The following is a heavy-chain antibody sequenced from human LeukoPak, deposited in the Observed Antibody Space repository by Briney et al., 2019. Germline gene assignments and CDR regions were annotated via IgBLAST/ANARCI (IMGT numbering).Heavy chain of an antibody. V-gene: IGHV3-23*01. CDR2: ISGSGVST. Sequence: GGSLRLSCAASGFTFSSYAMTWVRQAPGKGLEWVSGISGSGVSTYYTDSVKGRFTISRDNSKNTLYLQMNSLRAEDTAIYYCAKDLTSSPGSRIPDWGQGTLVTVSS. J-gene: IGHJ4*02. CDR1: GFTFSSYA. CDR3: AKDLTSSPGSRIPD. D-gene: IGHD1-1*01.